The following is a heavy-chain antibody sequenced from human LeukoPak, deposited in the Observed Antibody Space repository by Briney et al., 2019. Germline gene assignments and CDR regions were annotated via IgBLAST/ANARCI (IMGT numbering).Heavy chain of an antibody. CDR3: TTTSGYDTGPDY. CDR1: GFTFSTYS. D-gene: IGHD5-12*01. J-gene: IGHJ4*02. Sequence: GGSLRLSCAASGFTFSTYSMNWVRQAPGKGLEWISYISSSSGTIYYADSVRGRFTISRDNAKNSLYLQMNSLRAEDTAVYYCTTTSGYDTGPDYWGQGTLVTVSS. V-gene: IGHV3-48*04. CDR2: ISSSSGTI.